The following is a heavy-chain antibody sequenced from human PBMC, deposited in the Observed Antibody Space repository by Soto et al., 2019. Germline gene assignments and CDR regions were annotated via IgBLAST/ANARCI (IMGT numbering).Heavy chain of an antibody. D-gene: IGHD1-26*01. Sequence: EVQLVESGGGLVKPGGSLRLSCAASGFTFSSYSMNWVRQAPGKGLERVSSISSGNNYIYYPDSVKGRFTISTDNATNSLYVQMNSLRAADTAVYYCARAEVGASIAYWGQGTRVTVSA. CDR1: GFTFSSYS. CDR3: ARAEVGASIAY. V-gene: IGHV3-21*01. J-gene: IGHJ4*02. CDR2: ISSGNNYI.